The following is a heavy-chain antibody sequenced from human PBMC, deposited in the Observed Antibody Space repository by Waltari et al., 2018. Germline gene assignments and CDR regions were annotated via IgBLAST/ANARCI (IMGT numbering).Heavy chain of an antibody. V-gene: IGHV3-21*01. D-gene: IGHD3-22*01. CDR1: GFTFSSYS. CDR3: ASNRGYYDSSGYYASAYFDL. Sequence: EVQLVESGGGLVKPGGSLRLSCAASGFTFSSYSMNWVRQAPGKGLEWVSSISSSSSYIYYADSVKGRFTISRDNAKNSLYLQMNSLRAEDTAVYYCASNRGYYDSSGYYASAYFDLWGRGTLVTVSS. J-gene: IGHJ2*01. CDR2: ISSSSSYI.